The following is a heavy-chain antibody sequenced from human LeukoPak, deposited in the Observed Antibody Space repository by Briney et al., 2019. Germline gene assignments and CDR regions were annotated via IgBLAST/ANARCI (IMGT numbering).Heavy chain of an antibody. CDR3: ASLAGGDGSNLGAYFDY. CDR2: IYYSGST. V-gene: IGHV4-59*01. J-gene: IGHJ4*02. CDR1: GGSISSYY. D-gene: IGHD5-24*01. Sequence: SETLSLTCTVSGGSISSYYWSWIRQPPGKGLEWIGYIYYSGSTNYKPSLKSRVTISVGTSKNQFSLKLSSVTAADTAVYYCASLAGGDGSNLGAYFDYWGQGTLVTVSS.